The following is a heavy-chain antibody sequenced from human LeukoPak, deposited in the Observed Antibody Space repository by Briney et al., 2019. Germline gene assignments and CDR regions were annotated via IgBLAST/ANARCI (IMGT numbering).Heavy chain of an antibody. CDR3: AARSGPIDY. D-gene: IGHD3-10*01. CDR1: GYSFTGYY. V-gene: IGHV1-69*13. J-gene: IGHJ4*02. Sequence: GASVKVSCKASGYSFTGYYMHWVRQAPGQGLEWMGGIIPIFGTANYAQKFQGRVTITADESTSTAYMELSSLRSEDTAVYYCAARSGPIDYWGQGTLVTVSS. CDR2: IIPIFGTA.